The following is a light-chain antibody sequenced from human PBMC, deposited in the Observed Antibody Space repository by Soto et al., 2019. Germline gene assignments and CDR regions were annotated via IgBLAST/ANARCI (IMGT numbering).Light chain of an antibody. CDR3: QQTDDFPLT. CDR1: QGIYSR. CDR2: ATS. J-gene: IGKJ4*01. V-gene: IGKV1D-12*01. Sequence: DIQMTQSPSSVSASVGDTVTITCRASQGIYSRIAWYQQKPGKAPELLIYATSTLQNGVPSRFSGSGFGTDFTLSISSLQPEDSASYFCQQTDDFPLTFGGGTKVDIK.